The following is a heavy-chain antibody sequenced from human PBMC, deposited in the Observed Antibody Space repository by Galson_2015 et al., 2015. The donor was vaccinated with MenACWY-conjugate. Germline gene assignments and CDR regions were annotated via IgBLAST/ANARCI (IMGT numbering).Heavy chain of an antibody. CDR1: GFTFRQYA. CDR3: AKAVYMDV. D-gene: IGHD6-19*01. J-gene: IGHJ6*03. V-gene: IGHV3-23*01. Sequence: SLRLGCAVSGFTFRQYAMSWVRQAPGTGLEWVAIISDSGAATHYIDSVKGRFTISRDNSKNTLYLQMSRLRAEDTALYYCAKAVYMDVWGKGTTVSVSS. CDR2: ISDSGAAT.